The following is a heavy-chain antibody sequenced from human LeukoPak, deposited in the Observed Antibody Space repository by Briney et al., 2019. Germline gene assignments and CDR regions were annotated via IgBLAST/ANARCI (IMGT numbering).Heavy chain of an antibody. J-gene: IGHJ4*02. V-gene: IGHV3-23*01. CDR3: AKDTEWDCSSTSCFDY. CDR1: GFTFSSYA. Sequence: GGSLRLSCAASGFTFSSYAMSWVRQAPGKGLEWVSAISGSGGSTYYADSVKGRFTISRDNSKNTLYLQMNSLRAEDTAVYYCAKDTEWDCSSTSCFDYWGQGILVTVSS. CDR2: ISGSGGST. D-gene: IGHD2-2*01.